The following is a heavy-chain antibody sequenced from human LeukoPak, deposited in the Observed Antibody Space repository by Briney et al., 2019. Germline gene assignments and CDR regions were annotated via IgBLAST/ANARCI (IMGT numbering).Heavy chain of an antibody. V-gene: IGHV3-7*01. J-gene: IGHJ5*02. CDR3: APSP. Sequence: GGSLRLSCVASGFSRSRYWINWVRQAPGKGLEWVAHINTDGSVKYYGNSVNGRFTISRDNAKNSVYLQMNSLRVEDTAIYYCAPSPWGQGTLVTVSS. CDR2: INTDGSVK. CDR1: GFSRSRYW.